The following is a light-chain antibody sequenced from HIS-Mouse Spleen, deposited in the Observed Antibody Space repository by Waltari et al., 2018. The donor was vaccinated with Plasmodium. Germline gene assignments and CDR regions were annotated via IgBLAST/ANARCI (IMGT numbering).Light chain of an antibody. J-gene: IGLJ3*02. CDR2: EDS. V-gene: IGLV3-10*01. Sequence: SYELTQPPSVSVSPGQTARSPCSGDALPRKYAYWYQQKSGQAPVLVIQEDSKRPSGIPARFSGSSSGTIATLTTSGGQVEDEADYYCYSSDSSGNHRVFGGGTKLTVL. CDR1: ALPRKY. CDR3: YSSDSSGNHRV.